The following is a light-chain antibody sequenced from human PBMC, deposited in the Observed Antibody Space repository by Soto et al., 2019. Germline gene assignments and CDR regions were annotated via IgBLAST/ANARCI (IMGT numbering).Light chain of an antibody. J-gene: IGLJ3*02. V-gene: IGLV1-44*01. CDR1: SSNVGTNT. CDR3: ATWDDSLSGWV. Sequence: QSVVTQPPSASGTPGLSVTIYCSGGSSNVGTNTVSWYQHLPGTAPKLLIYINDQRPSGVPDRFSGSKSGTSASLAITGLQSEDEGIYYCATWDDSLSGWVFGGGTKLTVL. CDR2: IND.